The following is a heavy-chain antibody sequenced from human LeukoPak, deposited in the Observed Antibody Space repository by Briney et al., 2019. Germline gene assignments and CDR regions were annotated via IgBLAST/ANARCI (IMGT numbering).Heavy chain of an antibody. CDR3: ARAAYVVSAAKSEGWFDP. CDR2: INPNSGGT. CDR1: GYTFTGYY. Sequence: ASVKVSCKASGYTFTGYYMHWVRQAPGQGLEWMGWINPNSGGTNYSQKFQGRVTMTRGTSISTAYMELSRLRSDDTAVYYCARAAYVVSAAKSEGWFDPWGQGTLVTVSS. V-gene: IGHV1-2*02. J-gene: IGHJ5*02. D-gene: IGHD2-2*01.